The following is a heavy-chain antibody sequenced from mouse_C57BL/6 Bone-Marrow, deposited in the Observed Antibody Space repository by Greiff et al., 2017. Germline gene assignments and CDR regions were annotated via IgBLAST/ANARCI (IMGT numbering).Heavy chain of an antibody. V-gene: IGHV1-39*01. CDR3: ASSYYGSRGDY. CDR1: GYSFTDYN. D-gene: IGHD1-1*01. Sequence: EVKVVESGPELVKPGASVKISCKASGYSFTDYNMNWVKQSNGKSLEWIGVINPNYGTTSYNQKFKGKATLTVDQSSSTAYMQLNSLTSEDSAVYYCASSYYGSRGDYWGQGTTLTVSS. CDR2: INPNYGTT. J-gene: IGHJ2*01.